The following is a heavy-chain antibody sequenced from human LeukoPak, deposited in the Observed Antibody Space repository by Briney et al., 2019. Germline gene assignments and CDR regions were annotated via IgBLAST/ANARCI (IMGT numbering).Heavy chain of an antibody. D-gene: IGHD3-16*01. CDR2: NYSSGST. CDR3: ARIFYAYVWGHFVDS. V-gene: IGHV4-28*01. CDR1: NSSIDGRHW. J-gene: IGHJ5*01. Sequence: PSDTLALTWDVSNSSIDGRHWWGWIRQPPGKGLECIGYNYSSGSTFYTPSLKRRITMPVDTPKNKFSLTLSSVTAVDTAIYYCARIFYAYVWGHFVDSWGQGTLVTVSS.